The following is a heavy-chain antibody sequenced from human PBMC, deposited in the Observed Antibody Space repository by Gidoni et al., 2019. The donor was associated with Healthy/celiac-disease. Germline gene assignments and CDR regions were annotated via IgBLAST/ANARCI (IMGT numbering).Heavy chain of an antibody. CDR3: ARLPVAAADVYYYYGMDV. D-gene: IGHD6-13*01. V-gene: IGHV4-61*07. J-gene: IGHJ6*02. Sequence: NYNPSLKSRVTISVDTSKNQFSLKLSSVTAADTAVYYCARLPVAAADVYYYYGMDVWGQGTTVTVSS.